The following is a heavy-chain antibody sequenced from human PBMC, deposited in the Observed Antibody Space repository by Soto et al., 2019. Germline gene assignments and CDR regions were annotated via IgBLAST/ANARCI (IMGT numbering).Heavy chain of an antibody. CDR2: IYHSGST. V-gene: IGHV4-30-2*01. Sequence: QLQLQESGSGLVKPSQTLSLTCAVSGGSISSGGYSWSWIRQPPGKGLEWIGYIYHSGSTYYNPSLKGRVTITVDRSKNQFSLTLSSVTAADTAVYYCAGGIAARPLGYWGQGTLVTVSS. CDR1: GGSISSGGYS. D-gene: IGHD6-25*01. J-gene: IGHJ4*02. CDR3: AGGIAARPLGY.